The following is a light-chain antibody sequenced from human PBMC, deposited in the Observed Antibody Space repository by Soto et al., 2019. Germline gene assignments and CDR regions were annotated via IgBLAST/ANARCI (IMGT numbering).Light chain of an antibody. CDR3: QQYGSSLFT. Sequence: EIVLTQSPCTLSMSPGERATLSCRASQSVSSNYLAWYQQKPGRAPRLLIYGASSRATGIPDRFSGSGSGTDFTLTISRLEPEDFAVYYCQQYGSSLFTFGPGTKVDIK. J-gene: IGKJ3*01. CDR1: QSVSSNY. CDR2: GAS. V-gene: IGKV3-20*01.